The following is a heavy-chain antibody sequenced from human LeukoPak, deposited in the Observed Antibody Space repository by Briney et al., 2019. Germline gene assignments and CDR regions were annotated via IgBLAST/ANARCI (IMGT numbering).Heavy chain of an antibody. V-gene: IGHV4-34*01. CDR2: INHSGST. CDR1: GGSFSGYY. CDR3: AGVQSQNYYAMDV. J-gene: IGHJ6*02. Sequence: SETLSLTCAVYGGSFSGYYWSWIRQPPGKGLEWIGEINHSGSTNYNPSLKSRVTISVDTSKNQFSLKLSSVTAADTAVYFCAGVQSQNYYAMDVWGPGTPVTVSS.